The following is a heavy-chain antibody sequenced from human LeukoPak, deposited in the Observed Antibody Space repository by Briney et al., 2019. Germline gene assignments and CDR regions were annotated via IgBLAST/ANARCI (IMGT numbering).Heavy chain of an antibody. CDR3: ARDHGSSWLGHFDL. CDR1: GGSISSYY. Sequence: PSETLSLTCTVSGGSISSYYWSWIRQPPGKGLEWIGYIYYSGSTNYNLSLKSRVTISVDTSKNQFSLKLSSVTAADTAVYYCARDHGSSWLGHFDLWGRGTLVTVSS. J-gene: IGHJ2*01. CDR2: IYYSGST. V-gene: IGHV4-59*01. D-gene: IGHD6-13*01.